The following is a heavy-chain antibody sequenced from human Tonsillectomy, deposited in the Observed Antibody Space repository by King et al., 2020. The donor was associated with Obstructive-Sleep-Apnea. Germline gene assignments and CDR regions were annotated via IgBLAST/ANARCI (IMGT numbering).Heavy chain of an antibody. CDR2: ISFDGSYK. J-gene: IGHJ6*02. D-gene: IGHD3-9*01. V-gene: IGHV3-30*18. CDR1: GFTFSNYG. CDR3: VKAPYYDILTGFWGDYYYYGMDV. Sequence: VQLVESGGGVVQPGRYPRLSCVASGFTFSNYGMHWVRQAPGKGLEWVAIISFDGSYKCYADSVKGRFTISRDNSKNTLYLQMNSMRAEDTAVYYCVKAPYYDILTGFWGDYYYYGMDVWGQGTTVTVSS.